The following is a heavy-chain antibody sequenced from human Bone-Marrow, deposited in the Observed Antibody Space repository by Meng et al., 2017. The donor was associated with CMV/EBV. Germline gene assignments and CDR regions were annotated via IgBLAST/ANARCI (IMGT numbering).Heavy chain of an antibody. CDR1: GFTFSSYA. J-gene: IGHJ4*02. CDR2: ITGSGGGT. D-gene: IGHD6-6*01. V-gene: IGHV3-23*01. CDR3: AKDFSRLHGRGFFDY. Sequence: ESLKISCAASGFTFSSYAMNWVRLAPGKGLQWVSGITGSGGGTYYADSVKGRFTISRDNSKKTLYLHMNSLRVEDTAVYYCAKDFSRLHGRGFFDYWGQGTPVTVSS.